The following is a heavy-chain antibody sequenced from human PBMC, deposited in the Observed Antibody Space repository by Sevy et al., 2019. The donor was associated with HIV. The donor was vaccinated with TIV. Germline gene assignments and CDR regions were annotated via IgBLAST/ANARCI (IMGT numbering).Heavy chain of an antibody. CDR1: GYNFNGYY. CDR3: TTVRVYQPPS. J-gene: IGHJ5*02. Sequence: ASVKVSCKTSGYNFNGYYIHWVRQAPGQGLEWMGWISPYSDGTNYSQRFQGRVTLTRDTSISTAYMELRSLRSDDTAVYYCTTVRVYQPPSWGQRTLVTDSS. D-gene: IGHD2-8*01. CDR2: ISPYSDGT. V-gene: IGHV1-2*02.